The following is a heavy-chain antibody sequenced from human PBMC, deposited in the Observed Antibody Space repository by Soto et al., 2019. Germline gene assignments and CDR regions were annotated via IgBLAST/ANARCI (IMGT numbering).Heavy chain of an antibody. CDR3: ARANYDILTGYYSYFDY. V-gene: IGHV4-59*01. D-gene: IGHD3-9*01. CDR1: GGSISSYY. J-gene: IGHJ4*02. CDR2: IYYSGST. Sequence: PSETLSLTCTVSGGSISSYYWSWIRQPPGKGLEWIGYIYYSGSTNYNPSLKSRVTISADTSKNQFSLKLSSVTAADTAVYYCARANYDILTGYYSYFDYWGQGTLVT.